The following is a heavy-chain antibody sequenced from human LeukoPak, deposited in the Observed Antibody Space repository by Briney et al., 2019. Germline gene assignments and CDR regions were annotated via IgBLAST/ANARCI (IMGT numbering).Heavy chain of an antibody. D-gene: IGHD3-10*01. V-gene: IGHV3-48*03. CDR1: GFTFSSYE. Sequence: GGSLRLSCAASGFTFSSYEMNWVRQAPGKGLEWVSYISSSGSTIYYADSVKGRFTISRDNAKNSLYLQMNSLRAEDTAVYYCARDLRGSGSYYPLDYWGQGTLVTVSS. CDR2: ISSSGSTI. CDR3: ARDLRGSGSYYPLDY. J-gene: IGHJ4*02.